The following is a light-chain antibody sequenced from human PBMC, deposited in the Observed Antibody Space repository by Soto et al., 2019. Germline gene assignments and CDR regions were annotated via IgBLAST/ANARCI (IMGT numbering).Light chain of an antibody. CDR3: SSYTTSSTRV. CDR2: EVS. Sequence: QSALTQPASVSGSPGQSIAISCTGSSSDVGFYNYVSWYQQHPGEVPKLIIFEVSNRPSGVSNRFSGSKSGNTASLTISGLQADDEAAYYCSSYTTSSTRVFGTGTKVTVL. CDR1: SSDVGFYNY. V-gene: IGLV2-14*01. J-gene: IGLJ1*01.